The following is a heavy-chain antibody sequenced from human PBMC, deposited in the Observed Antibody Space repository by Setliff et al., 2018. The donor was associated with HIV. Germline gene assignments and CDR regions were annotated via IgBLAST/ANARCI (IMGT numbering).Heavy chain of an antibody. CDR1: GGSIRTGGYY. CDR3: ARWAVTASDY. V-gene: IGHV4-34*01. D-gene: IGHD2-21*02. CDR2: INHSGST. J-gene: IGHJ4*02. Sequence: SETLSLTCSVSGGSIRTGGYYWSWIRQPPGKGLEWIGEINHSGSTNYNPSLKSRVTISVDTSKNQFSLKLNSVTAADTAVYYCARWAVTASDYWGQGTLVTVSS.